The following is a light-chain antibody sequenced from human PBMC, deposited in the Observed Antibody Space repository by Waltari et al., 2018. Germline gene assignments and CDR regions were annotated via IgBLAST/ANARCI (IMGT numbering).Light chain of an antibody. CDR2: GAS. CDR1: QSISRN. CDR3: QQYNNWRT. Sequence: EILMTQSPPTLSVSPGERATLSCRASQSISRNLAWYQQKPGQAPRLLIYGASTRATGIPAGFSGSGSGTEFTLTISSLQSEDFAVYYCQQYNNWRTFGQGTKLEIK. J-gene: IGKJ2*01. V-gene: IGKV3-15*01.